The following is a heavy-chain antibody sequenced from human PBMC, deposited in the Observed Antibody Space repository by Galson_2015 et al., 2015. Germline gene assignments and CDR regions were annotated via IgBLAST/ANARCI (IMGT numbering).Heavy chain of an antibody. CDR3: ARPGTSYSDSSGLYDYFDS. CDR1: GYKFDDYW. V-gene: IGHV5-51*01. D-gene: IGHD3-22*01. J-gene: IGHJ4*02. Sequence: QSGAEVKKPGESLTTSCVASGYKFDDYWIVWVRQMPGRGLEWMGIIYPGDSDTRYSPSFQGKVTFSVDKSTKTAYLQWSSLKAPDSATYYCARPGTSYSDSSGLYDYFDSWGQGTLVTVSS. CDR2: IYPGDSDT.